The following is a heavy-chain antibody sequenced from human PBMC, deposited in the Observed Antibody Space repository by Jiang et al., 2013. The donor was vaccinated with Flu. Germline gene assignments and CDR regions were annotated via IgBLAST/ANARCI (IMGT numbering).Heavy chain of an antibody. V-gene: IGHV3-74*01. CDR3: ARDRYSSSSRFLADF. J-gene: IGHJ2*01. D-gene: IGHD6-6*01. CDR2: INSVETST. Sequence: GLVWVSRINSVETSTIYADSVKGRFTISRDNTKNTLYLQMNNLRAEDTAVYYCARDRYSSSSRFLADFWGRGTLVTVSS.